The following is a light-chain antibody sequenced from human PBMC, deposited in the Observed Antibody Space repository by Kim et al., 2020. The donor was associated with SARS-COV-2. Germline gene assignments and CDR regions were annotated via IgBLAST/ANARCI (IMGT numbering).Light chain of an antibody. CDR1: RSVSSSY. V-gene: IGKV3-20*01. Sequence: SPGERAARPCRASRSVSSSYLAWYQQKPGQAPRLLIYGASSRATGIPDRFSGSGSGTDFTLTISRLEPEDFAVYYCQQYGSSPLTFGGGTKVDIK. J-gene: IGKJ4*01. CDR3: QQYGSSPLT. CDR2: GAS.